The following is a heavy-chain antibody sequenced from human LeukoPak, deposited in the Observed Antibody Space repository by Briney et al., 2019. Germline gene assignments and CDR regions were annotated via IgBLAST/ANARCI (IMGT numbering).Heavy chain of an antibody. CDR3: ASDPGPLMTTVVY. J-gene: IGHJ4*02. V-gene: IGHV1-2*02. Sequence: ASVKVSCKASGGTFSSYATSWVRQAPGQGLEWMGWINPNSGDTNYAQKFQGRVTMTRGTSISTAYMEVSSLRSDDTAVYYCASDPGPLMTTVVYWGQGTLVTVSS. CDR1: GGTFSSYA. CDR2: INPNSGDT. D-gene: IGHD4-23*01.